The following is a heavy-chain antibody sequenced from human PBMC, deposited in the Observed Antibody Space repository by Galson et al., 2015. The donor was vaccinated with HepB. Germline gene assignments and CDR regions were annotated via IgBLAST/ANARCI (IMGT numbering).Heavy chain of an antibody. CDR1: GFTFDDYA. Sequence: SLRLSCAASGFTFDDYAMHWVRQAPGKGLEWVSGISWNSGSIGYADSVKGRFTISRDNAKNSLYLQMNSLRAEDTALYYCTYGMDVWGQGTTVTVSS. CDR2: ISWNSGSI. V-gene: IGHV3-9*01. J-gene: IGHJ6*02. CDR3: TYGMDV.